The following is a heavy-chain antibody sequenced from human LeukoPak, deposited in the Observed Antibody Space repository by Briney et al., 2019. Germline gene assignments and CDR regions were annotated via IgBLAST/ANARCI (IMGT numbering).Heavy chain of an antibody. D-gene: IGHD1-14*01. CDR3: ARYKLPNDAFDI. J-gene: IGHJ3*02. Sequence: PSETLSLTCAVYGGSFSGYYWSWIRQPPGKGLEWIGEINHSGSTNYNPSLKSRVTISVDKSKNQFSLKLSSETAADTAVYYCARYKLPNDAFDIWGQGTMVTVSS. V-gene: IGHV4-34*01. CDR2: INHSGST. CDR1: GGSFSGYY.